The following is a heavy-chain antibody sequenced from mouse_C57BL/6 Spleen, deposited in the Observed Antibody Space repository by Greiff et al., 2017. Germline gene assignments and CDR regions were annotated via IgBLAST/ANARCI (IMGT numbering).Heavy chain of an antibody. Sequence: VQLQQSGTELVKPGASVKLSCKASGYTFTGYWIDWVKQRPGHGLEWIGDIIPGNGGTNYNEKFKGKATLTVDKSSSTAYMQLSSLTSEDSAVYYCARVHLDWFAYWGQGTLVTVSA. V-gene: IGHV1-53*01. CDR1: GYTFTGYW. CDR2: IIPGNGGT. CDR3: ARVHLDWFAY. J-gene: IGHJ3*01.